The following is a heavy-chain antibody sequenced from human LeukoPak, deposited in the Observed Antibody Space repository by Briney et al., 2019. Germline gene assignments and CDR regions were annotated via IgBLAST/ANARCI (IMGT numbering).Heavy chain of an antibody. J-gene: IGHJ6*03. D-gene: IGHD1/OR15-1a*01. CDR3: ARDSTNPSDLDAWAPTYYYYYYMDV. CDR2: ITTSSTYI. CDR1: GFSFSTYN. V-gene: IGHV3-21*01. Sequence: GGSLRLSCAASGFSFSTYNMNWVRQAPGKGLEWVSSITTSSTYIYYADSVEGRFTISRDNAKNSLYLQMNSLRAEDTAVYYCARDSTNPSDLDAWAPTYYYYYYMDVWGKGTTVTISS.